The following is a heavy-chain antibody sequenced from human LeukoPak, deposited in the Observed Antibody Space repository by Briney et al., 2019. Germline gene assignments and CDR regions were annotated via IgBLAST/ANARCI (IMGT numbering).Heavy chain of an antibody. D-gene: IGHD3-16*01. CDR1: GFTFSSYW. Sequence: GGSLRLSCVASGFTFSSYWMHWVRHAPGKGLEWVSRINEDASTITYADSVKGRFTISRENAMNTLYLQMNRLRAEDTAVYYCVRDLILVWTPGDDFDHWGQGTLVTVSS. CDR2: INEDASTI. J-gene: IGHJ4*02. CDR3: VRDLILVWTPGDDFDH. V-gene: IGHV3-74*03.